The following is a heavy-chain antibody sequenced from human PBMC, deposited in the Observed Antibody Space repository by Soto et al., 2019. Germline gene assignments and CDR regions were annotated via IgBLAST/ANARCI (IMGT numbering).Heavy chain of an antibody. CDR3: ARISFVNSSGALRIDY. J-gene: IGHJ4*02. V-gene: IGHV4-39*01. Sequence: SETLSLTCTVSGGSISSSSYYWGWIRQPPGKGLEWIGSIYYSGSTYYNPSLKSRVTISVDTSKNQFSLKLSSVTAADTAVYYCARISFVNSSGALRIDYWGQGTLVTVSS. D-gene: IGHD6-25*01. CDR2: IYYSGST. CDR1: GGSISSSSYY.